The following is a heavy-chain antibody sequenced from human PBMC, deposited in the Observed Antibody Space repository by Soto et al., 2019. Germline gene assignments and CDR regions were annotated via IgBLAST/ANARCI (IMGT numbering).Heavy chain of an antibody. CDR3: AKVRGIGVVVVPAAYYFDY. CDR1: GFTLSGYA. Sequence: VQLAESGGGLAQPGGSLRLSCAASGFTLSGYAMDWVRQAPGKGLEYVSGISSNGVGTYYANSVQGRFTISRDNSKNTLYLQMNSLRAEDTAVYYCAKVRGIGVVVVPAAYYFDYWGQGTLVTVSS. J-gene: IGHJ4*02. V-gene: IGHV3-64*04. D-gene: IGHD2-2*01. CDR2: ISSNGVGT.